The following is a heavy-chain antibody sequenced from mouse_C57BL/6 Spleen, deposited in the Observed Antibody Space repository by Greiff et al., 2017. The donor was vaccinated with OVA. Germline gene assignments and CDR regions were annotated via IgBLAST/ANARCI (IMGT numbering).Heavy chain of an antibody. CDR1: GYTFTSYW. CDR2: IYPGSGST. D-gene: IGHD1-1*01. V-gene: IGHV1-55*01. Sequence: QVQLQQPGAELVKPGASVKMSCKASGYTFTSYWITWVKQRPGQGLEWIGDIYPGSGSTNYNEKFKSKATLTVDTSSSTAYMQLSSLTSEDSAVYYCARYGYYGSSEGYAMDYWGQGTSVTVSS. J-gene: IGHJ4*01. CDR3: ARYGYYGSSEGYAMDY.